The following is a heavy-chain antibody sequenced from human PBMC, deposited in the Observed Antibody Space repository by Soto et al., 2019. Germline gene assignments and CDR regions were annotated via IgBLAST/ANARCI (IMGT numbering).Heavy chain of an antibody. CDR1: GFTFSSYG. D-gene: IGHD3-3*01. J-gene: IGHJ6*02. Sequence: GGSLRLSCAASGFTFSSYGMHWVRQAPGKGLEWVAVIWYDGSNKYYADSVKGRFTISRDNSKNTLYLQMNSLRAEDTAVYYCARDKMSDVWSGYYQGYYGMDVWGQGTTVTVSS. V-gene: IGHV3-33*01. CDR3: ARDKMSDVWSGYYQGYYGMDV. CDR2: IWYDGSNK.